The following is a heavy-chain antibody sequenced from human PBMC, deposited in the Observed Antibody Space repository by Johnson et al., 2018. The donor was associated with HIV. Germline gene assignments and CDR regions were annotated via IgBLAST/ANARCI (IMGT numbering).Heavy chain of an antibody. CDR1: GFTFDDYG. J-gene: IGHJ3*01. CDR2: IGTAGDT. V-gene: IGHV3-20*04. CDR3: ARGYGRV. Sequence: MLLVESGGGLVQPGGSLRLSCAASGFTFDDYGMSWVRQAPGKGLEWVSGIGTAGDTYYAVSVKGRFTIYRDNAKNSLYLQMNSLRVEDTAVYYCARGYGRVWGQGTMVTVSS. D-gene: IGHD1-1*01.